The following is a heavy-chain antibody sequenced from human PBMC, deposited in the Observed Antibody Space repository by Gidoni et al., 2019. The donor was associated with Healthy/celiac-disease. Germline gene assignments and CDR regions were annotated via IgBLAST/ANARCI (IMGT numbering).Heavy chain of an antibody. Sequence: QLQLQESGPGLVKPSETLSLTCTVSGGSISSSSYYWGWIRQPPGKGLEWIGSIYYSGSTYYNPSLKSRVTISVDTSKNQFSLKLSSVTAADTAVYYCARHWGEELELYGMDVWGQGTTVTVSS. D-gene: IGHD3-10*01. V-gene: IGHV4-39*01. CDR2: IYYSGST. CDR3: ARHWGEELELYGMDV. CDR1: GGSISSSSYY. J-gene: IGHJ6*02.